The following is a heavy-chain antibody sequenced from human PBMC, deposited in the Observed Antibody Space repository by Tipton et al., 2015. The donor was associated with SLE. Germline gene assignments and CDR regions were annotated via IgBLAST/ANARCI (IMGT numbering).Heavy chain of an antibody. D-gene: IGHD3-22*01. CDR2: ISWNSGSI. J-gene: IGHJ5*02. Sequence: SLRLSCAASGFTFDDYAMHWVRQAPGKGLEWVSGISWNSGSIGYADSVKGRFTISRDNAKNSLYLQMSSLRAEDTALYYCAKDTGYDSSGYYDHWGQGTLVTVSS. V-gene: IGHV3-9*01. CDR1: GFTFDDYA. CDR3: AKDTGYDSSGYYDH.